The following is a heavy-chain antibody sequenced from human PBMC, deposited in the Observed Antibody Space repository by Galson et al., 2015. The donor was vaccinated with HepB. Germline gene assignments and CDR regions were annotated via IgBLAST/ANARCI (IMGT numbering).Heavy chain of an antibody. Sequence: SLRLSCAVSGFTFNRYGMHWVRQAPGKGLEWVALIWSNGSNRYYSNSVTGRFTISRDNSKNTLYLEMNSLRAEDTAVYYCAREMAIAAPASFDLWGHGTLVTVSS. V-gene: IGHV3-33*01. CDR1: GFTFNRYG. D-gene: IGHD6-25*01. CDR3: AREMAIAAPASFDL. J-gene: IGHJ4*01. CDR2: IWSNGSNR.